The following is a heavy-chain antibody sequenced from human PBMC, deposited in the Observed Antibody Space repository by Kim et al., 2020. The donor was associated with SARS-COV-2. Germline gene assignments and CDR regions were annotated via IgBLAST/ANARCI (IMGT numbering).Heavy chain of an antibody. J-gene: IGHJ6*02. CDR1: GFTFSSYG. D-gene: IGHD3-10*01. CDR2: IWYDGSNK. CDR3: AKDYLAMVRVLRDYGMDV. V-gene: IGHV3-33*06. Sequence: GGSLRLSCAASGFTFSSYGMHWVRQAPGKGLEWVAVIWYDGSNKYYADSVKGRFTISRDNSKNTLYLQMNSLRAEDTAVYYCAKDYLAMVRVLRDYGMDVWGQGTTVTVSS.